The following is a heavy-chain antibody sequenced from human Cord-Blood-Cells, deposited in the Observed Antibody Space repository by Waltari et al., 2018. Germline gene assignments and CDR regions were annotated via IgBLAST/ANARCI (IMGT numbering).Heavy chain of an antibody. CDR3: ARGRNGQQLVPHFDY. D-gene: IGHD6-13*01. CDR1: GGSLSSHY. Sequence: QVQLQESGPGLVKPSEPLSLTCTVSGGSLSSHYWSWIRQPPGKGLEWIGYIYYSGSTNYNPSLKSRVTISVDTSKNQFSLKLSSVTAADTAVYYCARGRNGQQLVPHFDYWGQGTLVTVSS. J-gene: IGHJ4*02. CDR2: IYYSGST. V-gene: IGHV4-59*11.